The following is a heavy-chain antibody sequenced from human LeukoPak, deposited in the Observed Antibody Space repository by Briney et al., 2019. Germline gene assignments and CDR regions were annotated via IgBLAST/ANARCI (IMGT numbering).Heavy chain of an antibody. CDR2: TVSEIDGGTT. D-gene: IGHD1-7*01. J-gene: IGHJ6*02. V-gene: IGHV3-15*04. Sequence: GGSLRLSCAASGFTFNYAWMSWVRQVPGKGLEWVGQTVSEIDGGTTDYATPVKGRFTISRDDSKSTLYLQMNSLKIEDTAVYYCTTDEDWNYARKDVWGQGASVIVSS. CDR1: GFTFNYAW. CDR3: TTDEDWNYARKDV.